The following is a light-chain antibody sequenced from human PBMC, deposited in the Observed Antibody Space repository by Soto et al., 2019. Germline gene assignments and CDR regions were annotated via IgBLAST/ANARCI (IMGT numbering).Light chain of an antibody. Sequence: QSVLTQPPSVSGAPGQRVTISCTGSSSNIGAGYDVHWYQQLPGTAPKLLIYANTNRPSGVPDRFSGSKSGTSASLAITGLQAEDEADYYCQSYDSSLDYVFGSGTKLTVL. CDR2: ANT. V-gene: IGLV1-40*01. CDR3: QSYDSSLDYV. CDR1: SSNIGAGYD. J-gene: IGLJ1*01.